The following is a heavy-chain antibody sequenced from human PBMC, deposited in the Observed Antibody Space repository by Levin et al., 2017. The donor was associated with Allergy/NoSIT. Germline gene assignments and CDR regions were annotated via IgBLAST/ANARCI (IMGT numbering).Heavy chain of an antibody. CDR3: ARARTSDTAMVYYYYYYMDV. CDR1: GGSISSGSYY. CDR2: IYTSGST. Sequence: SETLSLTCTVSGGSISSGSYYWSWIRQPAGKGLEWIGRIYTSGSTNYNPSLKSRVTISVDTSKNQFSLKLSSVTAADTAVYYCARARTSDTAMVYYYYYYMDVWGKGTTVTVSS. J-gene: IGHJ6*03. V-gene: IGHV4-61*02. D-gene: IGHD5-18*01.